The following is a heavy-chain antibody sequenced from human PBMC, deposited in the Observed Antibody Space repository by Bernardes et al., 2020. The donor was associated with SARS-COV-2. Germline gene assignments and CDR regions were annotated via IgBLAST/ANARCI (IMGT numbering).Heavy chain of an antibody. CDR2: IWFDGSEK. CDR1: GFHFSMYG. J-gene: IGHJ6*02. CDR3: ARGYDWNYVLDV. D-gene: IGHD1-1*01. Sequence: GGSLRLSCAASGFHFSMYGMHWVRQAPGKGLEWVAGIWFDGSEKYYGDSVKGRFTISRDNSKNTLYLEMNSLRAEDTAVFYCARGYDWNYVLDVWGQGTTVTVSS. V-gene: IGHV3-33*01.